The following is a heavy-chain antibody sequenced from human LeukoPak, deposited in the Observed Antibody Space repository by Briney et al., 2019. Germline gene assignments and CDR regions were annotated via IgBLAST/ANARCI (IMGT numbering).Heavy chain of an antibody. CDR2: IIPIFGTA. CDR3: ARDKYYDFWSGFTQTEGYFDY. Sequence: SVNVSCKASGYTFTSYGISWVRQAPGQGLEWMGGIIPIFGTANYAQKFQGRVTITADESTSTAYMELSSLRSEDTAVYYCARDKYYDFWSGFTQTEGYFDYWGQGTLVTVSS. CDR1: GYTFTSYG. V-gene: IGHV1-69*13. D-gene: IGHD3-3*01. J-gene: IGHJ4*02.